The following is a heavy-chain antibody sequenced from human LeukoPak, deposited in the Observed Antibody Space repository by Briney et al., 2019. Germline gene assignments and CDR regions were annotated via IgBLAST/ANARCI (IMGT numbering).Heavy chain of an antibody. CDR1: GYTFSGYN. V-gene: IGHV1-2*06. J-gene: IGHJ4*02. D-gene: IGHD5-18*01. CDR3: ARGYNYGHDY. Sequence: ASVKVSCKAPGYTFSGYNMHWVRQAPGQGLEWMGRVISHSGGTNYAPRFQGRVTMTRDTSTSTAYMELSRLKSDDTAVYYCARGYNYGHDYWGQGTLVTVSS. CDR2: VISHSGGT.